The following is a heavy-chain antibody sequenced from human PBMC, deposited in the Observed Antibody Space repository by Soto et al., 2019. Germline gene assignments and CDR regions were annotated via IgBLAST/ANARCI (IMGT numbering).Heavy chain of an antibody. V-gene: IGHV1-69*01. CDR1: GGTFSNYA. CDR2: IIPMFGTT. D-gene: IGHD3-10*02. J-gene: IGHJ6*02. Sequence: QVQLVQSGAEIKKTGSSVKVSCKASGGTFSNYAINWIRQAPGQGLEWMGGIIPMFGTTYYAQRFQGRVTITADESTSTAYMELSSLTSEATAICYCARDLAPVVRGVLSSGMDVWGQGTTVTVSS. CDR3: ARDLAPVVRGVLSSGMDV.